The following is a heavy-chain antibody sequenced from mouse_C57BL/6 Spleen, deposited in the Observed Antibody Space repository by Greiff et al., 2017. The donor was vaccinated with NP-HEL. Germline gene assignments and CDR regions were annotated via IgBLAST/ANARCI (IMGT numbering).Heavy chain of an antibody. V-gene: IGHV1-69*01. CDR2: IDPSDSYT. D-gene: IGHD4-1*01. J-gene: IGHJ2*01. CDR3: ARSELGDY. Sequence: QVQLQQSGAELVMPGASVKLSCKASGYTFTSYWMHWVKQRPGQGLEWIGEIDPSDSYTNYNQKFKGKSTLTVDKSSSTAYMQLSSLTSEDSAVYYCARSELGDYWGQGTTLTVSS. CDR1: GYTFTSYW.